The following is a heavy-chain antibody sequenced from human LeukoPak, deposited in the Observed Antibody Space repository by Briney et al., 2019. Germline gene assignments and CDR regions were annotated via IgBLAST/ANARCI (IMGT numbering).Heavy chain of an antibody. CDR2: IIPIFGTA. Sequence: AASVKVSCKASGGTFSSYAISWVRQAPGQGLEWMGGIIPIFGTANYAQKFQGRVTITTDESTSTAYMELSSLRSEDTAVYYCARDAVGATYYYYYYMDVWCKGTTVTVSS. CDR3: ARDAVGATYYYYYYMDV. D-gene: IGHD1-26*01. V-gene: IGHV1-69*05. J-gene: IGHJ6*03. CDR1: GGTFSSYA.